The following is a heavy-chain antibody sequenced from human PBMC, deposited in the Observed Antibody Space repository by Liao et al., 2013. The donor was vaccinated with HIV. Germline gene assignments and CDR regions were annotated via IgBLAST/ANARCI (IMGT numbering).Heavy chain of an antibody. J-gene: IGHJ2*01. CDR3: ARVHDSGYYEGYFDL. Sequence: QVQLQESGPGLVKPSQTLSLTCTVSGGSITSGSYYWSWIRQPAGKGLEWIGRIYISGSTNYNPSLKSRVTMSVDTSKNQFSLNLTSVTAADTAVYYCARVHDSGYYEGYFDLWGRGTLVTVSA. CDR2: IYISGST. D-gene: IGHD3-22*01. CDR1: GGSITSGSYY. V-gene: IGHV4-61*02.